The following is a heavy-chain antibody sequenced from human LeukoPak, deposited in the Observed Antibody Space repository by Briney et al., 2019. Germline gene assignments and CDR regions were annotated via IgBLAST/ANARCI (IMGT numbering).Heavy chain of an antibody. CDR1: GGSFSGYY. CDR2: INHSGST. CDR3: ARGRPVLLWFGEPSNWFDP. J-gene: IGHJ5*02. V-gene: IGHV4-34*01. Sequence: KASQTLSPTCAVYGGSFSGYYWSWIRHPPGKGLEWLGEINHSGSTNYNPSLKSGVTISVAESKNQFSLKLSSVTAADTAVYYCARGRPVLLWFGEPSNWFDPWGQGTLVTVSS. D-gene: IGHD3-10*01.